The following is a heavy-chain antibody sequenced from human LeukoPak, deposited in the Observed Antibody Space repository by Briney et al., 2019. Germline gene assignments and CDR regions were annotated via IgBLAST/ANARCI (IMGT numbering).Heavy chain of an antibody. V-gene: IGHV3-11*01. CDR2: ISSSGSTI. CDR3: CRFYGDYGIDY. Sequence: GRSLRLSCAASGFTSSDYYMSWIRQAPGKGLEWVSYISSSGSTIYYADSVKGRFTISRDNAKNSLYLQMNSLRAEDTVVYYCCRFYGDYGIDYWGQGTLVTVSS. D-gene: IGHD4-17*01. J-gene: IGHJ4*02. CDR1: GFTSSDYY.